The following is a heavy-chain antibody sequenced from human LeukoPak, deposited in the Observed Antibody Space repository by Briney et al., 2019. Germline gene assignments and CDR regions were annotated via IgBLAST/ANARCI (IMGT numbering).Heavy chain of an antibody. CDR3: ARTGDGYNPYYYMDV. D-gene: IGHD5-24*01. CDR2: IYTSGST. V-gene: IGHV4-61*02. J-gene: IGHJ6*03. Sequence: SETLSLTCTVSGGSISSGSYYWSWIRQPAGKGLEWIGRIYTSGSTNYNPSLKSRVTISVDTSKNQFSLKLSSVTAADTAVYYCARTGDGYNPYYYMDVWGKGTTVTVSS. CDR1: GGSISSGSYY.